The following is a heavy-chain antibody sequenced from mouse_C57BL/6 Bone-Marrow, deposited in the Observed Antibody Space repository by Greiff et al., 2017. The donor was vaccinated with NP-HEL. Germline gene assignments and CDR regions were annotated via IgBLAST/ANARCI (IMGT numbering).Heavy chain of an antibody. CDR1: GYTFTSYG. CDR3: ARLKDYVSFWYFDV. J-gene: IGHJ1*03. D-gene: IGHD1-1*01. Sequence: QVQLQQSGAELARPGASVKLSCKASGYTFTSYGISWVKQRTGQGLEWIGEIYPRSGNTYYNEKFKGKATLTADKSSSTAYMELRSLTSGYSAVYFCARLKDYVSFWYFDVWGTGTTVTVSS. CDR2: IYPRSGNT. V-gene: IGHV1-81*01.